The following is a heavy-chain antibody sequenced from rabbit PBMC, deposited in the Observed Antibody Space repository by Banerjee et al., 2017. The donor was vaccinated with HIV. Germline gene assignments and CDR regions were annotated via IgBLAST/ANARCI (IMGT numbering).Heavy chain of an antibody. CDR2: IYAGSSGT. J-gene: IGHJ4*01. CDR1: GFSFSGRYY. CDR3: ARDLAGVIGYDWEL. D-gene: IGHD6-1*01. V-gene: IGHV1S45*01. Sequence: QEQLVESGGGLVKPGASLTLTCTASGFSFSGRYYMCWVRQAPGKGLEWIACIYAGSSGTWYANWAKGRFTISKTSSTTVTLQMTSLTAADTATYFCARDLAGVIGYDWELWGPGTLVTVS.